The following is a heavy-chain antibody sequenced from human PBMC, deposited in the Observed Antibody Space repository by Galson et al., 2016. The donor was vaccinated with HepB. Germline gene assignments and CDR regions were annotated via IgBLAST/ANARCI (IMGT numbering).Heavy chain of an antibody. D-gene: IGHD1-1*01. CDR2: ISPEDSDA. J-gene: IGHJ4*02. CDR3: ARRPTGGNIGLGFDS. CDR1: KYTFSNYR. Sequence: QSGAQVKKPGEALKNSCKDEKYTFSNYRISSVSQMPGKRLEWMGAISPEDSDARYSLSFQGQVTFSVDKSINTAYLQWSSLEASDTAMYYGARRPTGGNIGLGFDSWGQGTPVTVSS. V-gene: IGHV5-51*01.